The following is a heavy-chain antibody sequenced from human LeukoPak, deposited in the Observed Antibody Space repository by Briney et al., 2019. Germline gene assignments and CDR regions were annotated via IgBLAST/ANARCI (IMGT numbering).Heavy chain of an antibody. D-gene: IGHD3-10*01. CDR3: VIFGDKYGSGTYGDS. V-gene: IGHV5-51*01. CDR2: IYPDDSDT. Sequence: GESLKISCKGFGYTFPNYWIGLVRQMPEKGLEWMGIIYPDDSDTRYSPSFQGQVTISADKSITTAFLQWSSLKASDTAMYYCVIFGDKYGSGTYGDSWGQGTLVTVSS. CDR1: GYTFPNYW. J-gene: IGHJ4*02.